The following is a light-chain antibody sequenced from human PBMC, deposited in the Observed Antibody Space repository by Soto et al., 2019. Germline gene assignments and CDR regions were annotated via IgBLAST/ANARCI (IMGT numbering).Light chain of an antibody. CDR1: SSDVGAYNS. CDR3: ISSTTSSTWV. J-gene: IGLJ3*02. CDR2: DVS. Sequence: QSVLTQPASVSGSPGQSITISCTGTSSDVGAYNSVSWYQQHPGKAPKSVIYDVSNRPSGVSNRFSGSKSGNTATLTISGLQAEDEADYYCISSTTSSTWVFGGGTKLTVL. V-gene: IGLV2-14*01.